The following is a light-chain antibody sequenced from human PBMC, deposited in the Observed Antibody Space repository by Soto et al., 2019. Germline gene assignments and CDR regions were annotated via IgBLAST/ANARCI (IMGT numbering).Light chain of an antibody. CDR1: QSISNW. V-gene: IGKV1-5*03. J-gene: IGKJ2*01. CDR2: KAS. CDR3: QQYNSYPYT. Sequence: DIQMTQSPSTLSASVGDRVTITCRASQSISNWLAWYQEKPGKAPNLLIYKASSLEGGVPSRFSGSGSGTEFTLTISSLQPDDLATYYCQQYNSYPYTFGQGTKLEIK.